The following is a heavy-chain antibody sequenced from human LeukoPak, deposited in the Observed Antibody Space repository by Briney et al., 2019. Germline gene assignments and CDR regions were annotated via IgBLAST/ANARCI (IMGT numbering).Heavy chain of an antibody. CDR1: GYTFTGYY. Sequence: ASVKVSCTASGYTFTGYYIHWVRQAPGQGLEWMGRINPNNGGTNYAQKFQGRVTMTRDMSMSTAYMELSRLRSVDTAVYYCAGEDNSSGYRPFDIWGQGTMVTVPS. V-gene: IGHV1-2*06. CDR2: INPNNGGT. D-gene: IGHD3-22*01. CDR3: AGEDNSSGYRPFDI. J-gene: IGHJ3*02.